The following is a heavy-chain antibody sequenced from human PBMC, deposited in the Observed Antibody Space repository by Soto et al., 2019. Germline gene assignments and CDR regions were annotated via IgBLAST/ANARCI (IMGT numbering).Heavy chain of an antibody. D-gene: IGHD2-15*01. CDR1: GGSISSYY. J-gene: IGHJ6*02. CDR3: ARLSDCSGGSCYLGYYYYGMDV. V-gene: IGHV4-59*01. CDR2: LYYSGST. Sequence: SETLSLTCTVSGGSISSYYWSWIRQPPGKGLEWIGYLYYSGSTNYNPSLKSRVTISVDTSKIQFSLKLSSVTAADTAVYYCARLSDCSGGSCYLGYYYYGMDVWGQGTTVTVSS.